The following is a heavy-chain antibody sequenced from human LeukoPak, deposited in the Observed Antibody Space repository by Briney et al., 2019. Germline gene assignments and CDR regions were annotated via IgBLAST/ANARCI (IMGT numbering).Heavy chain of an antibody. V-gene: IGHV3-7*01. Sequence: GGSLRLSCEASGFTFSSYWMTWVRQAPGKGLEWVANIKQAGTEKYYVDSVKGRFTISRDNAKNSLFLQMNSLRAEDTAVYYCARLGARQMLEYWGQGTLVTVSS. J-gene: IGHJ4*02. CDR2: IKQAGTEK. CDR1: GFTFSSYW. CDR3: ARLGARQMLEY. D-gene: IGHD4-17*01.